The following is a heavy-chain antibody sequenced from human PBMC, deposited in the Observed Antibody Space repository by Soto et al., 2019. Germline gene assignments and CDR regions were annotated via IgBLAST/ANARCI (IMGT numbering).Heavy chain of an antibody. V-gene: IGHV4-39*01. D-gene: IGHD5-18*01. CDR3: ARHKQGYNYDVEY. Sequence: SETLSLTCTVSGGSISSTSYYWGWIRQPPGKGLEWIGNIYYSGSTYYNPSLTSRVTISVDTSKNQFSLKLSSVTAADTSVYYCARHKQGYNYDVEYWGLGTLVTVSS. CDR1: GGSISSTSYY. CDR2: IYYSGST. J-gene: IGHJ4*02.